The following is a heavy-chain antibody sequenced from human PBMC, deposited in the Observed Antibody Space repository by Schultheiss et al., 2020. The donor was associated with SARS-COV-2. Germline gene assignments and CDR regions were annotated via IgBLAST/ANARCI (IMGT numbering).Heavy chain of an antibody. V-gene: IGHV3-48*04. J-gene: IGHJ6*03. D-gene: IGHD5-18*01. CDR1: GFTFSSYS. Sequence: GGSLRLSCAAFGFTFSSYSMNWVRQAPGKGLEWVSYISSSSSTIYYADSVKGRFTISRDNAKNSLYLQMNSLRAEDTAVYYCARDGTQLWSYYYYYYMDVWGKGTTVTVSS. CDR2: ISSSSSTI. CDR3: ARDGTQLWSYYYYYYMDV.